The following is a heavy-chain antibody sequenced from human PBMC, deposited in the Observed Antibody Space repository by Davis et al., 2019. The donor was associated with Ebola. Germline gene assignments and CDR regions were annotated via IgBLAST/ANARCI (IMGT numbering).Heavy chain of an antibody. CDR3: AKDRDYGDPLSAMDV. CDR1: GFTSSSYA. Sequence: GESLKISCAASGFTSSSYAMSWVRQAPGKGLEWVSAISGSGGSTYYADSVKGRFTISRDNSKNTLYLQMNSLRAEDTAVYYCAKDRDYGDPLSAMDVWGQGTTVTVSS. CDR2: ISGSGGST. D-gene: IGHD4-17*01. J-gene: IGHJ6*02. V-gene: IGHV3-23*01.